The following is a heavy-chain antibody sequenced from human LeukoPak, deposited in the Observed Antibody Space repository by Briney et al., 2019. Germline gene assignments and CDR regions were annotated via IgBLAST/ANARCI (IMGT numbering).Heavy chain of an antibody. V-gene: IGHV3-33*01. CDR1: RFIFSTYG. CDR2: IWYDGSNK. CDR3: ARDSRTAMAGGAFDI. J-gene: IGHJ3*02. D-gene: IGHD5-18*01. Sequence: PGGSLRLSCAASRFIFSTYGMHWVRQAPGKGLEWVAVIWYDGSNKYYADSVKGRFTISRDNSKNTLYLQMNSLRAEDTAVYYCARDSRTAMAGGAFDIWGQGTMVTVSS.